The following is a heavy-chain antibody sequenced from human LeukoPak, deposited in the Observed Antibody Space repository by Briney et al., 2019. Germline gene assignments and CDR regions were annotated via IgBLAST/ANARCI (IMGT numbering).Heavy chain of an antibody. J-gene: IGHJ4*02. V-gene: IGHV3-33*01. CDR2: IWYDGSNK. D-gene: IGHD3-16*01. CDR3: ASDLGTRYFGY. Sequence: GRSLRLSCAVSGLTFRSYGMHWVRQAPGKGLEWVAVIWYDGSNKYYVDSVKGRFTISRDNSKKTLYLQMSNLRAEDTAVYYCASDLGTRYFGYWGQGILVTVSS. CDR1: GLTFRSYG.